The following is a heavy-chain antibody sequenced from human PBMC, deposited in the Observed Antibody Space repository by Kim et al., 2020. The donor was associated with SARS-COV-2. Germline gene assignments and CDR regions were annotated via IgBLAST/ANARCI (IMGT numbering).Heavy chain of an antibody. CDR3: ARTYEGYANFYFDS. CDR1: GDSISSSHFY. Sequence: SETLSLTCTVSGDSISSSHFYWGWIRQPPGKELEWIGNIYYNGATYYNPSLKSRVTISLDTSKIQFSLRLFSVTAADTAVYYCARTYEGYANFYFDSWGQGTLVPVSS. V-gene: IGHV4-39*01. D-gene: IGHD5-12*01. CDR2: IYYNGAT. J-gene: IGHJ4*02.